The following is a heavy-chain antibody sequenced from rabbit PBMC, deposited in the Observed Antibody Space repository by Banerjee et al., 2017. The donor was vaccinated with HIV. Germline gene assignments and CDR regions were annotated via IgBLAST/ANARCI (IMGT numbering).Heavy chain of an antibody. Sequence: QEQLVESGGDLVKPGASLTLTCTASGFSFSSVYDMCWVRQAPGKGLEWIACIGTADGNTFYANWAKGRFTISKASSTTVTLQMTSLTAADTATYFCASHPDSSWGLWGPGTLVTVS. V-gene: IGHV1S45*01. CDR3: ASHPDSSWGL. CDR2: IGTADGNT. D-gene: IGHD4-2*01. J-gene: IGHJ4*01. CDR1: GFSFSSVYD.